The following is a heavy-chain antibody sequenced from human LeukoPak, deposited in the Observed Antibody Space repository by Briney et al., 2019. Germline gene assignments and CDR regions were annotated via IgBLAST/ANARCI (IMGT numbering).Heavy chain of an antibody. D-gene: IGHD2-2*01. V-gene: IGHV3-48*03. J-gene: IGHJ6*03. CDR3: AALKVPAPMGV. CDR1: GFTFSRYE. Sequence: GVSQRLSCAASGFTFSRYEMNGVRRAPGKGREWVSFNGSSSSTIYYADSVKGRFIISRDNDKNSVYLQMNSLRAEDTAVYYCAALKVPAPMGVWGKGATVTVSS. CDR2: NGSSSSTI.